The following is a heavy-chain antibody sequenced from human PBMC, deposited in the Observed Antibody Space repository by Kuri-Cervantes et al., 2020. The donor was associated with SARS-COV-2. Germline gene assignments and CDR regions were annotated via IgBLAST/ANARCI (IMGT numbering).Heavy chain of an antibody. CDR3: TRLRGFGPLLHGLDV. CDR2: IRSNSHGGAA. Sequence: GESLKISCSASGSTFGDHAMSWLRQAPGKGLEWVGFIRSNSHGGAAESAASVKGRFTISRDDSKSIAYLQMNSLKAEDTAVYYCTRLRGFGPLLHGLDVWGQGTTVTVSS. J-gene: IGHJ6*02. CDR1: GSTFGDHA. V-gene: IGHV3-49*03. D-gene: IGHD6-25*01.